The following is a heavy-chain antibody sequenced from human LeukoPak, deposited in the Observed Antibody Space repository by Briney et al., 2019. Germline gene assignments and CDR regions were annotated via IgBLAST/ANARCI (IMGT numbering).Heavy chain of an antibody. CDR3: ARVAGSWYYYYYMDV. CDR2: ISAYNGNT. Sequence: GASVKVSCKASGYTFTSYGISWVRQAPGQGLEWMGWISAYNGNTNYAQKLQGRVTMTTDTSTSTAYMELRSLRSDDTAVYYCARVAGSWYYYYYMDVWGKGTTVTVSS. CDR1: GYTFTSYG. J-gene: IGHJ6*03. V-gene: IGHV1-18*01. D-gene: IGHD6-13*01.